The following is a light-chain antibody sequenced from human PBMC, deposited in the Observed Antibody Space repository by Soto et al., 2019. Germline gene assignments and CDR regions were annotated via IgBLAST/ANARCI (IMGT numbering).Light chain of an antibody. Sequence: DIQMTQSPSSLSAYVGDRVTITFRASQRISAYLNWYQHKPGKAPRLLIYTASSLQSGVPSRFSGSGSGTDFTLTISSLQPEDFATYYCQQSYNNPLTFGGGTKVDIK. CDR2: TAS. V-gene: IGKV1-39*01. CDR1: QRISAY. J-gene: IGKJ4*01. CDR3: QQSYNNPLT.